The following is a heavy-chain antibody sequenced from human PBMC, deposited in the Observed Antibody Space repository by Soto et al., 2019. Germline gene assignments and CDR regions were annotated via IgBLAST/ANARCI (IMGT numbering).Heavy chain of an antibody. CDR1: GGSISSYY. V-gene: IGHV4-59*01. Sequence: SETLSLTFTVSGGSISSYYWSWIRQPPGKGLEWIAYISYTGDTNCNPSLKSRVTRSVDTSTNKFFLTLTSVTAADTAVYFCARIIVGVTVDLWGQGSLVTV. D-gene: IGHD1-26*01. CDR2: ISYTGDT. CDR3: ARIIVGVTVDL. J-gene: IGHJ1*01.